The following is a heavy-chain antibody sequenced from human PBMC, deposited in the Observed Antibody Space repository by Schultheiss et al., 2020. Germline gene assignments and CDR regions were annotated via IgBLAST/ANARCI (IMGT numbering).Heavy chain of an antibody. CDR3: ARDDSSGVSGYYYYGMDV. Sequence: GGSLRLSCAASGSGFSVSREYMAWVRQAPGKGLEWVALIYSGGSTDYADSVKGRFTISRDNAKNTLYLQMNSLRAEDTAVYYCARDDSSGVSGYYYYGMDVWGPGTTVTVSS. V-gene: IGHV3-66*01. CDR1: GSGFSVSREY. J-gene: IGHJ6*02. CDR2: IYSGGST. D-gene: IGHD3-22*01.